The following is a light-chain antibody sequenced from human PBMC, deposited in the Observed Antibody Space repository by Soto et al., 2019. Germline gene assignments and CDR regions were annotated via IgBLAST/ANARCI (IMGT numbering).Light chain of an antibody. V-gene: IGLV1-44*01. CDR3: AAWDDSLNGHV. CDR1: SSNIESNT. J-gene: IGLJ1*01. CDR2: SNN. Sequence: QSVLPQPPSASGTPGQRVTISCSGSSSNIESNTVNWYQQLPGTAPKLLIYSNNQRPSGVPDRFSGSKSGTSASLAISGLQSEDEADYYCAAWDDSLNGHVFGTGTRSPS.